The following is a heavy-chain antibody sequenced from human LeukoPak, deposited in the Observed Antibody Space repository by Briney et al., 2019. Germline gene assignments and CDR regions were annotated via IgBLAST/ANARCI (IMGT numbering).Heavy chain of an antibody. Sequence: PGGSLRLSCAASGFTFSSYVMSWVRQAPGKGLEWVSAISSSGGSTQYTDSVKGRFAISRDNSKNTLYLQMNSLRAEDTAVYYCAKRPLGVVTESSIFEYWGQGTLVTVSS. CDR2: ISSSGGST. CDR3: AKRPLGVVTESSIFEY. CDR1: GFTFSSYV. D-gene: IGHD3-3*01. J-gene: IGHJ4*02. V-gene: IGHV3-23*01.